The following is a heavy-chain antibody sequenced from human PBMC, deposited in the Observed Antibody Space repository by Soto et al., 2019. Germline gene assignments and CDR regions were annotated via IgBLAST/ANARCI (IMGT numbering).Heavy chain of an antibody. D-gene: IGHD2-8*01. CDR2: IYYSGST. Sequence: SETLSLTCTVSGGSISSYYWSWIRQPPGEGLEWIGYIYYSGSTNYNPSLKSRVTISVDTSKNQFSLKLSSVTAADTAVYYCARAGVRNTNGVCYDPWGQGTLVTVSS. CDR3: ARAGVRNTNGVCYDP. J-gene: IGHJ5*02. CDR1: GGSISSYY. V-gene: IGHV4-59*01.